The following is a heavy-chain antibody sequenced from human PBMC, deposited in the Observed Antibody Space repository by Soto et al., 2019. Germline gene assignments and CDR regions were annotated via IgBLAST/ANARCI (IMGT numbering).Heavy chain of an antibody. V-gene: IGHV1-69*01. CDR1: GGTFSSYA. CDR3: ARAQYDYVWGSYRPNWFDP. D-gene: IGHD3-16*02. J-gene: IGHJ5*02. Sequence: QVQLVQSGAEVKKPGSSVKVSCKASGGTFSSYAISWVRQAPGQGLEWMGGIIPIFVTANYAQKFQGRVTITADESTSTAYMELSSLRSEDTAVYYCARAQYDYVWGSYRPNWFDPWGQGTLVTVSS. CDR2: IIPIFVTA.